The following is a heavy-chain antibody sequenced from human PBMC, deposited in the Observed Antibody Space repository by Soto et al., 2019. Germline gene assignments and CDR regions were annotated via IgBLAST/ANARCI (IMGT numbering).Heavy chain of an antibody. CDR2: IYSGGSI. CDR3: ARVANSGWAPIDH. Sequence: PGGSLRLSCAASGFTVSTNYMSWVRQAPGKGLEWVSIIYSGGSIYYADSVKGRFTISRDNSKNTLYLEINSLRVEDTAVYYCARVANSGWAPIDHWGQGTLVTVSS. D-gene: IGHD6-19*01. CDR1: GFTVSTNY. V-gene: IGHV3-66*01. J-gene: IGHJ4*02.